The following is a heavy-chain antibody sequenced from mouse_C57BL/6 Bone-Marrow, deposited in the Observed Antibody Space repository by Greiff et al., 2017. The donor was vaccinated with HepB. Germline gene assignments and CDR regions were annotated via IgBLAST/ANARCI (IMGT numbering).Heavy chain of an antibody. V-gene: IGHV5-17*01. D-gene: IGHD2-3*01. CDR2: ISSGSSTI. J-gene: IGHJ2*01. CDR1: GFTFSDYG. Sequence: EVNLVESGGGLVKPGGSLKLSCAASGFTFSDYGMHWVRQAPEKGLEWVAYISSGSSTIYYADKVKGRFTISRDNAKNTLFLQMTSLRSEDTAMYYCERERPDGYLDYWGQGTTLTVSS. CDR3: ERERPDGYLDY.